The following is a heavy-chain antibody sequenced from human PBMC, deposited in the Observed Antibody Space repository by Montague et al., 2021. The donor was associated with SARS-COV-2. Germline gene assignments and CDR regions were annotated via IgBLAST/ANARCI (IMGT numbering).Heavy chain of an antibody. J-gene: IGHJ4*02. Sequence: SETLSLTCAVYGGSFSDYHWTWIRQSPGGGAGVDWTNQLRWKHQVQPVPQESSHISIDTSKNQFSLKLTSVTAADTAVYYCARGAPGYWGQGTLVTVSS. CDR3: ARGAPGY. D-gene: IGHD1-1*01. CDR2: QLRWKH. V-gene: IGHV4-34*01. CDR1: GGSFSDYH.